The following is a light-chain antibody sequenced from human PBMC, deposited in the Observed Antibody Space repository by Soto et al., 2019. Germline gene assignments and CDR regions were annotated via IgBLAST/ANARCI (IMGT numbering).Light chain of an antibody. CDR1: PSISSH. J-gene: IGKJ4*01. Sequence: DIQEALSPSFLSASVGDSVTIPCRASPSISSHLAWYQQKPGKAPRLLIYAASTWDSGIPARFSGSASGTEFTPTISSLQPEDFAAYYCQQDNSYPRTFGGGTKVDIK. V-gene: IGKV1-9*01. CDR3: QQDNSYPRT. CDR2: AAS.